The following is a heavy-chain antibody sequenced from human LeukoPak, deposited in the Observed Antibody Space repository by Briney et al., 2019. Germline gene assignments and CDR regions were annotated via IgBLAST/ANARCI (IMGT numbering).Heavy chain of an antibody. V-gene: IGHV4-34*01. Sequence: SETLSLTCAVYGGSFSGYYWSWIRQPPGKGLEWIGEINHSGSTNYNPSLKSRVTISVDTSKNQFSLKLSSVTAADTAVYYCARVSSQSMIVVVGPQFFDYWGQGTLVTVSS. CDR1: GGSFSGYY. CDR3: ARVSSQSMIVVVGPQFFDY. D-gene: IGHD3-22*01. J-gene: IGHJ4*02. CDR2: INHSGST.